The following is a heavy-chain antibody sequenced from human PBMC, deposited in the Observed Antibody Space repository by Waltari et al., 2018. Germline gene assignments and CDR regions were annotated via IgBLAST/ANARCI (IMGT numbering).Heavy chain of an antibody. CDR3: ARVWCSGGSCYYVGYYYYMDV. J-gene: IGHJ6*03. CDR2: IYHSGST. D-gene: IGHD2-15*01. Sequence: QVQLQESGPGLVKPSETLSLTCAVSGYSISSGYYWGWIRQPPGKGLEWIGSIYHSGSTYYNPSLKSRVTISVDTSKNQFSLKLSSVTAADTAVYYCARVWCSGGSCYYVGYYYYMDVWGKGTTVTVSS. V-gene: IGHV4-38-2*01. CDR1: GYSISSGYY.